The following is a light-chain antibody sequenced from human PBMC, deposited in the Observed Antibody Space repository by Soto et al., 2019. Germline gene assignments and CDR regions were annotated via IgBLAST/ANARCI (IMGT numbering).Light chain of an antibody. V-gene: IGLV1-44*01. J-gene: IGLJ2*01. Sequence: QSVLTQPPSTSGTPGQAVTISCSGGSSNIGDNTVNWYQQLPGSAPKLLIFSNNKRPSGVPDRFSGSKSGTSASLAISGLQADDEADYYCQSYDSSLNGVVFGGGTKLTVL. CDR2: SNN. CDR1: SSNIGDNT. CDR3: QSYDSSLNGVV.